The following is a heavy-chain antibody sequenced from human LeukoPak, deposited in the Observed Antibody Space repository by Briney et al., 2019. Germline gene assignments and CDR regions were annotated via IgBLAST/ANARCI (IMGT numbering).Heavy chain of an antibody. CDR3: ARRQNSSHRLYYYYGMDV. D-gene: IGHD6-13*01. V-gene: IGHV4-59*12. J-gene: IGHJ6*02. Sequence: PSETLSLTCTVSGGSISSYYWSWIRQPPGKGLEWIGYTYYSGSTNYNPSLKSRVTISVNTSKNQFSLKLSSVTAADTAVYYCARRQNSSHRLYYYYGMDVWGQGTTVTVSS. CDR2: TYYSGST. CDR1: GGSISSYY.